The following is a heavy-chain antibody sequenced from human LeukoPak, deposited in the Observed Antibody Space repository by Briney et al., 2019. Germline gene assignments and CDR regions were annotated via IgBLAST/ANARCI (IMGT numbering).Heavy chain of an antibody. V-gene: IGHV1-2*02. Sequence: ASVKVSCKASGYTFIDYYMHWVRQAPGQGLEWMRWINPNSGGTNYAQKFQGRVTMTSDTSISTAYMELSRLRSDDTAVYYCARLYCSSSSCYSDYWGQGTLVTVSS. D-gene: IGHD2-2*01. CDR3: ARLYCSSSSCYSDY. CDR1: GYTFIDYY. J-gene: IGHJ4*02. CDR2: INPNSGGT.